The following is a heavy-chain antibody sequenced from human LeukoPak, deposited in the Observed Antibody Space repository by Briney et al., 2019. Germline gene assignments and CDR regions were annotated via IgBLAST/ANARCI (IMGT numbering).Heavy chain of an antibody. CDR2: ISYDGSDK. V-gene: IGHV3-30*04. D-gene: IGHD2-15*01. J-gene: IGHJ4*02. Sequence: GGSLRLSCAASGFTFSSYALHWVRQAPGKGLEWVAVISYDGSDKYYADSVKGRFTISRDNSKNTLYLQMNGLRVEDTAVYYCARVSHCSGGSCYFFDYWGQGTLVTVSS. CDR3: ARVSHCSGGSCYFFDY. CDR1: GFTFSSYA.